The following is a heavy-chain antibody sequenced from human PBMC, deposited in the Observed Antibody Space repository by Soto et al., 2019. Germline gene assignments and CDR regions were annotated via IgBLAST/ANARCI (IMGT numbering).Heavy chain of an antibody. Sequence: EVQLVESGGGLVKPGGSLRLSCAAYGFTFSNAWMSWVRQAPGTGLEWVGRIKSKTDGGTTDYAAPVKGRFTISRDDSKNTLYLQMNSLKTEDTAVYYCTTDAVGATTPINDYWGQGTLVTGSS. D-gene: IGHD1-26*01. CDR1: GFTFSNAW. V-gene: IGHV3-15*01. CDR3: TTDAVGATTPINDY. J-gene: IGHJ4*02. CDR2: IKSKTDGGTT.